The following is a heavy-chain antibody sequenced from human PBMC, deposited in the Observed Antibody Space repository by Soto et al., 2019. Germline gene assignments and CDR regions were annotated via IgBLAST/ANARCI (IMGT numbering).Heavy chain of an antibody. J-gene: IGHJ4*02. CDR3: ARDHPHSYGVYYFDY. V-gene: IGHV4-59*01. CDR2: IYHSGST. Sequence: SETLSLTCTASGGSFSSDYWSWIRQPPGRGLEWIGYIYHSGSTHYNPSLQNRVTISIDTSKNQVSLKVNSVTAADTAVYYCARDHPHSYGVYYFDYWGQGTPVTVSS. CDR1: GGSFSSDY. D-gene: IGHD5-18*01.